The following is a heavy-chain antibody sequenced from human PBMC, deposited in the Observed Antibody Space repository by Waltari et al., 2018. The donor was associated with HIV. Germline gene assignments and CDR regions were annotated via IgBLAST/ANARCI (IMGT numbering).Heavy chain of an antibody. CDR1: GFTFSSYW. CDR3: ASLYNYVWGSPPPFDY. J-gene: IGHJ4*02. CDR2: INRDGSST. D-gene: IGHD3-16*01. Sequence: EVQLVESGGGLVQPGGSLRLSCAASGFTFSSYWMHWVRQAPGKGLVGGSRINRDGSSTNYGDSVKGRFTISRDNAKNTVYLQMNSLRAEDTALYFCASLYNYVWGSPPPFDYWGQGTLVTVSS. V-gene: IGHV3-74*01.